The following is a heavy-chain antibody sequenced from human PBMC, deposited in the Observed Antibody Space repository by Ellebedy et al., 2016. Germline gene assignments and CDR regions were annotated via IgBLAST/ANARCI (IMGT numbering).Heavy chain of an antibody. CDR3: VRQLGYCSEGNCYFDY. CDR1: GFTFSDYW. J-gene: IGHJ4*02. CDR2: IKRDGSEK. Sequence: GGSLRLSXAASGFTFSDYWMTWVRQAPGKGLEWVATIKRDGSEKYYVDSVKGRFTISRDNSKNMLYLQMNSLRAEDTAIYFCVRQLGYCSEGNCYFDYWGQGTLVTVSS. D-gene: IGHD2-15*01. V-gene: IGHV3-7*03.